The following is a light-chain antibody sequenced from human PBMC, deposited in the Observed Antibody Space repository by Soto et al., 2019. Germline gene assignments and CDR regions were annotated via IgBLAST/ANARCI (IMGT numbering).Light chain of an antibody. V-gene: IGLV1-40*01. J-gene: IGLJ3*02. CDR1: SSNIGAGYD. CDR2: RNT. Sequence: QSVLTQPPSVSGAPGQSVTISCIGSSSNIGAGYDVHWYQQLPGTGPRLLIYRNTNRPSGISDRFSGSKSGTSASLAITGLHAEHEAYYYCQSYHSSLSGVCGGGTKLTVL. CDR3: QSYHSSLSGV.